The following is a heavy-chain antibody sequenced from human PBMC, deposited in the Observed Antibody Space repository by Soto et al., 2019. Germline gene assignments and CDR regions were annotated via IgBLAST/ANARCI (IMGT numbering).Heavy chain of an antibody. CDR3: ARPPGYISAWYYFDL. CDR1: GYTCINYY. D-gene: IGHD6-19*01. Sequence: QVQLVQSGAEVKKPGASGKISCEASGYTCINYYMHWVRQAPGQGFEWMGRISPKSGGTNYAQKFQGRVSMTWDTSLKTAYMELSSLMSADTAVYFCARPPGYISAWYYFDLWGQGTQVTVS. V-gene: IGHV1-2*02. CDR2: ISPKSGGT. J-gene: IGHJ4*02.